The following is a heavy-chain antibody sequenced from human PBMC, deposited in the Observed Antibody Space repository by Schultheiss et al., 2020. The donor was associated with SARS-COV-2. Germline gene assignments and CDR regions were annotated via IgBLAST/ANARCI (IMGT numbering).Heavy chain of an antibody. CDR2: IYSGGST. CDR3: AKAVTYDFWSGPVDC. Sequence: GESLKISCAASGFTVSSNYMSWVRQAPGKGLEWVSVIYSGGSTYYADSVKGRFTISRDNSKNSLYLQMNSLRAEDTAVYYCAKAVTYDFWSGPVDCWGQGTLVTVSS. J-gene: IGHJ4*02. V-gene: IGHV3-66*01. CDR1: GFTVSSNY. D-gene: IGHD3-3*01.